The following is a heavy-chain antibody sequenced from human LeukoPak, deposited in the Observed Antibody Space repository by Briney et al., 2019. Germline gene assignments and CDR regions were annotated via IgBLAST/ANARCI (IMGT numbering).Heavy chain of an antibody. V-gene: IGHV3-9*01. CDR3: EKGFHGDYGDAFDI. CDR2: ISWNSGSI. D-gene: IGHD4-17*01. CDR1: GFTFDDYA. Sequence: PGRSLRLSCAASGFTFDDYAMHWVRQAPGKGLEWVSGISWNSGSIGYADSVKGRFTISRDNAKNSLYLQMNSLRAEDTALYYCEKGFHGDYGDAFDIWGQGKMVTVSS. J-gene: IGHJ3*02.